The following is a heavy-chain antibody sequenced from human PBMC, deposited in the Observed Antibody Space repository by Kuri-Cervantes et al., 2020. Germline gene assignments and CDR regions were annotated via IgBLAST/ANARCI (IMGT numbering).Heavy chain of an antibody. Sequence: GESLKISCAASGFTFTSYSMNWVRQAPGKGLEWVSSISSSSGYIYYADSVKGRFTISRDNSKNTLYLQMNSLRAEDTAVYYCARVRPDYYDSSGLDYWGQGTLVTVSS. CDR1: GFTFTSYS. D-gene: IGHD3-22*01. CDR2: ISSSSGYI. J-gene: IGHJ4*02. CDR3: ARVRPDYYDSSGLDY. V-gene: IGHV3-21*04.